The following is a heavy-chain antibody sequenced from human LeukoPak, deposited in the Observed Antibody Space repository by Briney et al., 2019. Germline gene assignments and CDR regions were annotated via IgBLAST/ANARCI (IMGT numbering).Heavy chain of an antibody. V-gene: IGHV4-30-4*08. CDR1: GGSISSGDYY. CDR3: ARFRGPLYYGGVTCLADY. J-gene: IGHJ4*02. Sequence: SPTLSLTCTVSGGSISSGDYYWSWIRQPPGKGLEWIGYIYYSGSTYYNPSLKSRVTISVDTSKNQFSLKLSSVTAADTAVYYCARFRGPLYYGGVTCLADYWGQGTLVTVSS. CDR2: IYYSGST. D-gene: IGHD2-21*01.